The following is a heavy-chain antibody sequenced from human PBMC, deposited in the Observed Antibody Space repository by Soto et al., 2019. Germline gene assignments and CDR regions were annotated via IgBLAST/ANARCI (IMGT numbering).Heavy chain of an antibody. D-gene: IGHD5-12*01. V-gene: IGHV3-23*01. Sequence: EVQLLQSGGGLVQPGGSLRLSCAASGFTFTSYSMTWVRQTPGKGLEWVAAVNPGGYSTYYADSVKGRFTITRDNSNKTLYLQRNSLSAEDTAVYYCAKDLRAGSGYDFDYRDQGTLVTVSS. CDR1: GFTFTSYS. CDR2: VNPGGYST. CDR3: AKDLRAGSGYDFDY. J-gene: IGHJ4*02.